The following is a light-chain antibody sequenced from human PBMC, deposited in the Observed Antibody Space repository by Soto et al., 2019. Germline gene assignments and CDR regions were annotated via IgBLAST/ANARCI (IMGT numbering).Light chain of an antibody. CDR2: DAS. J-gene: IGKJ1*01. CDR1: QSISSN. Sequence: EIVMTQSPATLSVSPGERATLSCRASQSISSNLAWYQQTPGQAPRLLIYDASTRATGIPARFSGSGSGAEFTLIISSLQSEDFAVYYCQQYNNWPTTFGQGAKVAIK. CDR3: QQYNNWPTT. V-gene: IGKV3-15*01.